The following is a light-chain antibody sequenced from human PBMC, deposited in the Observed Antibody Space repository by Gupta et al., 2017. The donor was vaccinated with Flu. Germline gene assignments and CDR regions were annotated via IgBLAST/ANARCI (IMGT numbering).Light chain of an antibody. CDR1: NSDIGDYNY. Sequence: GQSIAIACTGANSDIGDYNYVYRYQPPPGKHPKLLIYEGSTRPSGVSTRFSGSKSGNTATMTIAGVEAEDEYYYSCGSYGAVWVFGGGTKVTVL. V-gene: IGLV2-14*01. CDR3: GSYGAVWV. CDR2: EGS. J-gene: IGLJ2*01.